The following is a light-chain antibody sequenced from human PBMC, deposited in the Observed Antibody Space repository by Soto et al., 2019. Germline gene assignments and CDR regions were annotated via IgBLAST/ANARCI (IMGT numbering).Light chain of an antibody. Sequence: ETVLTQSPATLSLSPGERATLSCRACQSVSSSYLAWYQQKPGLAPRLLIYDASTRATGIPARFSGSGSGTEFTLTISSLQPEDFAVYYCQQYYNWPRTFGQGTKVDI. J-gene: IGKJ1*01. CDR1: QSVSSSY. CDR2: DAS. CDR3: QQYYNWPRT. V-gene: IGKV3D-20*01.